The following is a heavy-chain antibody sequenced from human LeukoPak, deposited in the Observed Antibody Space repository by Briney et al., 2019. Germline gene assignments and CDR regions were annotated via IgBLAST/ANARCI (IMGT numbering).Heavy chain of an antibody. Sequence: ASVKVSCKASGYTFTSYYMHWVRQAHGQGLEWMGIINPSGGSTSYAQKFQGRVTMTRDTSTSTVYMELSSLRSEDTAVYYCARDNIRSEQQLAPSYWGQGTLVTVSS. J-gene: IGHJ4*02. CDR1: GYTFTSYY. CDR3: ARDNIRSEQQLAPSY. V-gene: IGHV1-46*01. CDR2: INPSGGST. D-gene: IGHD6-13*01.